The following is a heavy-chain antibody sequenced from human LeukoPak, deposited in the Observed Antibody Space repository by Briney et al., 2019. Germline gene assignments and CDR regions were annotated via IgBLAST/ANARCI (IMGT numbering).Heavy chain of an antibody. CDR2: ISGSGGST. CDR3: TKDRRAGYSSHDY. D-gene: IGHD5-18*01. V-gene: IGHV3-23*01. J-gene: IGHJ4*02. CDR1: GFTFSSYA. Sequence: GGSLRLSCAASGFTFSSYAMSWVRQAPGKGLEWVSAISGSGGSTYYADSVKGRFTISRDNSKNTLYLQMNSLRAEDTAVYYCTKDRRAGYSSHDYWGQGTLVTVSS.